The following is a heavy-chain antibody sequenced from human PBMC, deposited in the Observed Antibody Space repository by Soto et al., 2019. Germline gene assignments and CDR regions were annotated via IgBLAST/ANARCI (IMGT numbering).Heavy chain of an antibody. V-gene: IGHV1-69*08. D-gene: IGHD3-3*01. CDR3: ARDRITTRGDAFDL. J-gene: IGHJ3*01. CDR2: ISPIPDIT. Sequence: QVQLVQSGAEVRKPGSSVKVSCKAPGGTFSTYIIRWVRQAPGQGLEWMGRISPIPDITNYAQKFQVRVTVTADRSTSTAYMELTSLKSEDTAVYYCARDRITTRGDAFDLWGQGTMVTVSS. CDR1: GGTFSTYI.